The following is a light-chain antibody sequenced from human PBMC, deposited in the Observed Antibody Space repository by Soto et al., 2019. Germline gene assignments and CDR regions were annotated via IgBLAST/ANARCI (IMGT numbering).Light chain of an antibody. J-gene: IGKJ1*01. Sequence: DIQFPECPCFLSASVGEGVTSAWRASQGTSSYLAWFKQKQGRDKKLLIYGAYTLQSGVPERFSGSGSGTDFTLTISNMQTDDLANYYCKQYNSYPSTLGHGTKGDI. CDR1: QGTSSY. CDR2: GAY. CDR3: KQYNSYPST. V-gene: IGKV1-9*01.